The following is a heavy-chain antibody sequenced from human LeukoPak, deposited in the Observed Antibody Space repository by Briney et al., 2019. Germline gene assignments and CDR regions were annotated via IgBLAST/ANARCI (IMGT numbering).Heavy chain of an antibody. CDR2: MNPNSGNT. Sequence: ASVKVSCKASGYTFTSYDINWVRQATGQGLEWMGWMNPNSGNTGYAQKFQGRVTITRNTSISTAYMELSSLRSEDTAVYYCARASSITMVRGVDYYYYYMDVWGKGTTVTVSS. CDR1: GYTFTSYD. J-gene: IGHJ6*03. CDR3: ARASSITMVRGVDYYYYYMDV. V-gene: IGHV1-8*03. D-gene: IGHD3-10*01.